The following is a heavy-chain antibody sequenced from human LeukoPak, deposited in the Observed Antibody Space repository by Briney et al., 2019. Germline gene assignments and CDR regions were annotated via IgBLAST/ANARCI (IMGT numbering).Heavy chain of an antibody. CDR2: VSGNGGFT. V-gene: IGHV3-23*01. Sequence: GGSLRLSCAASGFAFSSYAMSWVRQAPGKGLEWVSAVSGNGGFTYYADSVKGRFTISRDNSKNTLYLQTNSLRAEDTAVYYCAKGYDFWSGAFDYWGQGTLVTVSS. CDR1: GFAFSSYA. CDR3: AKGYDFWSGAFDY. J-gene: IGHJ4*02. D-gene: IGHD3-3*01.